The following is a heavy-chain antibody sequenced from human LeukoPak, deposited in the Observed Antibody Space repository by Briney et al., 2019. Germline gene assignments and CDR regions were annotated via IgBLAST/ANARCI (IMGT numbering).Heavy chain of an antibody. CDR2: INSDGSWT. CDR3: VSFYEAY. Sequence: GGSLRLSCAASGNYWMHWVRQAPGKGLVWVSRINSDGSWTSYADSVKGRFTISKDNAKNTVYLQMNNLRAEDTAVYYCVSFYEAYWGRGTLVTVSS. J-gene: IGHJ4*02. D-gene: IGHD2/OR15-2a*01. CDR1: GNYW. V-gene: IGHV3-74*01.